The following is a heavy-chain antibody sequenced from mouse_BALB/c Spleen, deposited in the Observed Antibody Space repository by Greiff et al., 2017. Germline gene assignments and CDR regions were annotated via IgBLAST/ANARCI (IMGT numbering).Heavy chain of an antibody. Sequence: DVMLVESGGDLVKPGGSLKLSCAASGFTFSSYGMSWVRQTPDKRLEWVATISSGGSYTYYPDSVKGRFTISRDNAKNTLYLQMSSLKSEDTAMYYCARHFGYDGYYAMDYWGQGTSVTVSS. D-gene: IGHD2-3*01. CDR1: GFTFSSYG. CDR3: ARHFGYDGYYAMDY. V-gene: IGHV5-6*02. CDR2: ISSGGSYT. J-gene: IGHJ4*01.